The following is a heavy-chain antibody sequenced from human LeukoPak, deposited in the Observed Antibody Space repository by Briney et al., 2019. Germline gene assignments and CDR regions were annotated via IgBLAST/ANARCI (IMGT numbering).Heavy chain of an antibody. CDR3: ARPRASSPGNWFDS. J-gene: IGHJ5*01. V-gene: IGHV1-69*05. D-gene: IGHD6-13*01. CDR1: GGTFSSYA. Sequence: SVKVSCKASGGTFSSYAISWVRQAPGQGLEWMGGIIPIFGTANYAQKFQGRVTITRDTSASIVYMYLSSLRSEDAAVYYCARPRASSPGNWFDSWGQGTLVTVSS. CDR2: IIPIFGTA.